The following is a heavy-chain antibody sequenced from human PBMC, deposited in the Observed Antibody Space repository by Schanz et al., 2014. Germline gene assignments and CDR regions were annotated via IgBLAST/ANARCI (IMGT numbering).Heavy chain of an antibody. Sequence: HVQLVESGGGVVQPGRSLRLSCSASGFTLSSYGMHWVRQAPGKGLEWLAVIWFDGTNKYNADSVKGRFTISRDTSKNTLYLLLNSLRAEDTAVYYCARDQYYFGSGNPFDIWGQGTMVTVSS. CDR2: IWFDGTNK. CDR3: ARDQYYFGSGNPFDI. CDR1: GFTLSSYG. V-gene: IGHV3-33*01. J-gene: IGHJ3*02. D-gene: IGHD3-10*01.